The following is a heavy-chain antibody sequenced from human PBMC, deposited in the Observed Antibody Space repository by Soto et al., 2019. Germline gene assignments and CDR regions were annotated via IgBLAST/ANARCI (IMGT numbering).Heavy chain of an antibody. Sequence: GGSLRLSCAASGFTFSGYAMNWVRQAPGEGLEWVSSISGSGSSTNYADSVKGRFTIARDNSKNTLYLQMNSLRAEDTAVYYCARGRGSYSFDYCGQGPLVTVSS. V-gene: IGHV3-23*01. CDR3: ARGRGSYSFDY. D-gene: IGHD1-26*01. CDR2: ISGSGSST. J-gene: IGHJ4*02. CDR1: GFTFSGYA.